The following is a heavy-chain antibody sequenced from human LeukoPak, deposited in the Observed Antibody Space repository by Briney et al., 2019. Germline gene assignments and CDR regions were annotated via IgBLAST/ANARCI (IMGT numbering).Heavy chain of an antibody. D-gene: IGHD3-22*01. Sequence: SETLSLTCTVSGYSISKGYYWGWIRQPPGKGLEWIGSIYHSGSTNYNPSLKSRVTMSVDTSKNQFSLKLSSVTAADTAVYYCARGAYYYDSSGYYRPAAPFDYWGQGTLVTVSS. J-gene: IGHJ4*02. CDR3: ARGAYYYDSSGYYRPAAPFDY. CDR1: GYSISKGYY. V-gene: IGHV4-38-2*02. CDR2: IYHSGST.